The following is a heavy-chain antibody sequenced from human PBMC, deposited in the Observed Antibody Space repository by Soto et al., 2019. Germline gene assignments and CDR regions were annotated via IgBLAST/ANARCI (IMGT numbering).Heavy chain of an antibody. V-gene: IGHV4-59*01. CDR3: ARVYKGDLVVLAGAHYDH. CDR1: GGSLTSYY. Sequence: QVQLQESGPGLVKSSETLSLTCIVSGGSLTSYYWGWIRQPPGKGLEWIGYIYHSGTTKYNLSLKSRVTMSVDTSKNQFSLKLSSVTTADTAVYYCARVYKGDLVVLAGAHYDHWGQGTLVTVSS. D-gene: IGHD3-10*01. J-gene: IGHJ4*02. CDR2: IYHSGTT.